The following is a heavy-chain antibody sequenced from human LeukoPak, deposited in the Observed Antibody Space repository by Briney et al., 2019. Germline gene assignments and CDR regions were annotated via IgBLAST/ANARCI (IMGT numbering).Heavy chain of an antibody. Sequence: GGSLRLSCAASGFTVSSNYMSWVRQAPGKGLEWVSSISSSSSYIYYADSVKGRFTISRDNAKNSLYLQMNSLRAEDTAVYYCARDRPGIAAAGVFDHWGQGTLVTVSS. CDR3: ARDRPGIAAAGVFDH. CDR2: ISSSSSYI. J-gene: IGHJ4*02. D-gene: IGHD6-13*01. CDR1: GFTVSSNY. V-gene: IGHV3-21*01.